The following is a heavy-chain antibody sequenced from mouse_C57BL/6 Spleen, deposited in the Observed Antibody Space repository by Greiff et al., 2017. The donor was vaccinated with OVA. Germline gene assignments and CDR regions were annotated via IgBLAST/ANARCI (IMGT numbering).Heavy chain of an antibody. Sequence: QVQLQQPGAELVRPGSSVKLSCKASGYTFTSYWMDWVKQRPGQGLEWIGNIYPSDSETHYNQKFKDKATLTVDKSSSTAYMQLSSLTSEDSAVYYCARRGDLLWIDYWGQGTTLTVSS. CDR2: IYPSDSET. CDR1: GYTFTSYW. J-gene: IGHJ2*01. CDR3: ARRGDLLWIDY. D-gene: IGHD2-1*01. V-gene: IGHV1-61*01.